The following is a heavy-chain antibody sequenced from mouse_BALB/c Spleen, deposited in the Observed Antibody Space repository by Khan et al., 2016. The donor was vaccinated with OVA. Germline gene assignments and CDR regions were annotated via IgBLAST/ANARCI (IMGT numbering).Heavy chain of an antibody. CDR2: ISYSGNT. J-gene: IGHJ2*01. CDR1: GYSITSDYA. V-gene: IGHV3-2*02. Sequence: EVQLQESGPGLVKPSQSLSLTCTVTGYSITSDYAWNWIRQFPGNKLEWLGFISYSGNTNSNPSLKNRISITPDTSQNQFFLQLNSVTTEDTATYYCARICGGDFDYWGQGTTLTVSS. CDR3: ARICGGDFDY.